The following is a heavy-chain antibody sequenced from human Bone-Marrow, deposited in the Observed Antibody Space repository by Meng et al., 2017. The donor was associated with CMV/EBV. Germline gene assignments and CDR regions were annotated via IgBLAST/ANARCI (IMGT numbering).Heavy chain of an antibody. J-gene: IGHJ6*02. CDR2: ISSSGSII. V-gene: IGHV3-48*03. CDR1: GFTFSSYE. CDR3: AAWEVVAWGNYYYGMDV. D-gene: IGHD2-15*01. Sequence: GGSLRLSCAASGFTFSSYEMNWVRQAPGKGLEWVSYISSSGSIIYYADSVKGRFTISRDNAKNSLYLQMNSLRAEDTAVYYCAAWEVVAWGNYYYGMDVWGQGTTVTFSS.